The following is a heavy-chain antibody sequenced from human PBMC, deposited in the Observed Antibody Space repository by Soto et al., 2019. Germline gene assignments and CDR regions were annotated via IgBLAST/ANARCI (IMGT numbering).Heavy chain of an antibody. Sequence: PSETLSLTCAVSGGSISSGGYSWSWIRQPPGKGLEWIGYIYHSGSTYYNPSLKGRVTISVDTSKNQFSLKLSSVTAADTAVYYCARELEVGAFDIWGQGTMVTVSS. D-gene: IGHD1-1*01. CDR3: ARELEVGAFDI. J-gene: IGHJ3*02. CDR2: IYHSGST. CDR1: GGSISSGGYS. V-gene: IGHV4-30-2*01.